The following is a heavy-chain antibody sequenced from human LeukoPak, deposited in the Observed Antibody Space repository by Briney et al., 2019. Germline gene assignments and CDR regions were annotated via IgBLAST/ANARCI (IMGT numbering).Heavy chain of an antibody. CDR2: ISGSGGST. D-gene: IGHD3-10*01. CDR3: AQMGSGSYYSLGYYYYGMDV. J-gene: IGHJ6*02. V-gene: IGHV3-23*01. CDR1: GFIFSQYS. Sequence: PGGSLRLSCAASGFIFSQYSINWVRQAPGKGLEWVSAISGSGGSTYYADSVKGRFTISRDNSKNTLYLQMNSLRAEDTAVYYCAQMGSGSYYSLGYYYYGMDVWGQGTTVTVSS.